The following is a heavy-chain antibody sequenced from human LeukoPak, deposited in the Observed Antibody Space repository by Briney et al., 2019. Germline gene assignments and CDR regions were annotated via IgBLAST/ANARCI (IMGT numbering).Heavy chain of an antibody. J-gene: IGHJ4*02. D-gene: IGHD3-9*01. Sequence: QPGGSLRLSCAASGFTFSSYSMNWVRQAPGKGLEWVSYISSSSSTINYADSVKGRFTISRDNAKNSLYLQMNSLRAEDTAVYYCARDRYFDWSPSFDYWGQGTLVTVSS. CDR1: GFTFSSYS. CDR2: ISSSSSTI. CDR3: ARDRYFDWSPSFDY. V-gene: IGHV3-48*04.